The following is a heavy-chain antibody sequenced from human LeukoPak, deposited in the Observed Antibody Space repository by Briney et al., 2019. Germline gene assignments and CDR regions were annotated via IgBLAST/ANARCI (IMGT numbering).Heavy chain of an antibody. CDR2: INTYNGNT. Sequence: RASVKVSCKASGYTFTNYGISWVRQAPGQGLEWMGWINTYNGNTNYAQKLRGRVTMTTDTSTSTAYMELRSLRSDDTAVYYCARDGRIAVAGNYYYYYMDVWGKGTTVTISS. J-gene: IGHJ6*03. D-gene: IGHD6-19*01. CDR1: GYTFTNYG. V-gene: IGHV1-18*01. CDR3: ARDGRIAVAGNYYYYYMDV.